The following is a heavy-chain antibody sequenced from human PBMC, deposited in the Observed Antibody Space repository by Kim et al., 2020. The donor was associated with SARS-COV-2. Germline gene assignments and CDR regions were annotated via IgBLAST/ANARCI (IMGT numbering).Heavy chain of an antibody. V-gene: IGHV3-23*01. CDR1: GFTFSTNL. CDR2: IGGTDADT. CDR3: VKDRQAGY. J-gene: IGHJ4*02. Sequence: GGSLRLSCAASGFTFSTNLMSWVRQAPHKGLEWVANIGGTDADTYYADSVKGRFTISRDNSKNTLYLQMNSLTVEDTALYYCVKDRQAGYWGQGTLVTVSS.